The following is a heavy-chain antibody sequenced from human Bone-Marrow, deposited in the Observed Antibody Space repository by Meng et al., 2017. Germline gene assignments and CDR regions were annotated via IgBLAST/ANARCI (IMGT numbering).Heavy chain of an antibody. Sequence: ASVKVSCKASGYTFTSYDINWVRQATGQGLEWMGWMNPNSGNTGYAQKFQGRVTITRNTSISTAYMELSSLRSEDTAVYYCATDLWSFIEDYWGQGTLVTVSS. J-gene: IGHJ4*02. V-gene: IGHV1-8*03. CDR3: ATDLWSFIEDY. CDR1: GYTFTSYD. D-gene: IGHD4/OR15-4a*01. CDR2: MNPNSGNT.